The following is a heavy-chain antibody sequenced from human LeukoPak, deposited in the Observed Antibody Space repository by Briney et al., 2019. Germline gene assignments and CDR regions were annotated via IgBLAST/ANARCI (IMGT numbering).Heavy chain of an antibody. J-gene: IGHJ5*02. CDR2: INPSGGST. CDR3: ARDGPNSSGYKNWFDP. CDR1: GYTFTSYY. D-gene: IGHD3-22*01. V-gene: IGHV1-46*01. Sequence: ASVKVSCKASGYTFTSYYMHWARQAPGQGLEWMGIINPSGGSTSYAQKFQGRVTMTRDMSTSTVYMELSSLRSEDTAVYYCARDGPNSSGYKNWFDPWGQGTLVTVSS.